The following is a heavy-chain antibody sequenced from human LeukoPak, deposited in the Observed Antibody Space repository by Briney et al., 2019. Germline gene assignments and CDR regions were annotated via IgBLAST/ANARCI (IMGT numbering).Heavy chain of an antibody. CDR3: ARDEHYYDSSGHCLDY. V-gene: IGHV3-53*01. CDR1: GFTVSSNY. CDR2: IYSGGST. J-gene: IGHJ4*02. Sequence: GGSLRLSCAASGFTVSSNYMSWVRQAPGKGLEWVSVIYSGGSTYYADSVKGRFTISRDNSKNTLYLQMNSLRAEDTAVYYCARDEHYYDSSGHCLDYWGQGTLVTVSS. D-gene: IGHD3-22*01.